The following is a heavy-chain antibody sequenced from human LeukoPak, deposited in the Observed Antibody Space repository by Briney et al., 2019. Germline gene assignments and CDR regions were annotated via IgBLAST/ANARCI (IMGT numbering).Heavy chain of an antibody. CDR3: AKDVRAAAGGSGYD. V-gene: IGHV3-23*01. J-gene: IGHJ4*02. D-gene: IGHD6-13*01. CDR2: ISGSGVST. Sequence: GGSLRLSCAASGFTFSNYAMGWVRQAPGKGLQWVSTISGSGVSTYYADSVKGRFTISRDNSRNTLYLQMNRLRAEDSAVYYCAKDVRAAAGGSGYDWGQGTLVTVSS. CDR1: GFTFSNYA.